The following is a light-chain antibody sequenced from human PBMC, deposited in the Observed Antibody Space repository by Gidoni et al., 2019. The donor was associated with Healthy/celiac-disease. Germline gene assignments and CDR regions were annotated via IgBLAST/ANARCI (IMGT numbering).Light chain of an antibody. CDR2: GAS. CDR1: QSVSSSY. J-gene: IGKJ1*01. CDR3: QQYGSSSWT. Sequence: EIVLTQSPGTLSLSPGERATLSCRASQSVSSSYLAWYQQKPGQAPRLLIYGASSRATGIPDRFSGSGSVTDFTLTISRLEPEDFAVFYCQQYGSSSWTFVQXTKVEIK. V-gene: IGKV3-20*01.